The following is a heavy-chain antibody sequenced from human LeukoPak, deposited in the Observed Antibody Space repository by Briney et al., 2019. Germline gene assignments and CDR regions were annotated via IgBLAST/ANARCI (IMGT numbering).Heavy chain of an antibody. Sequence: PGRSLRLSCAASGFTFSSYAMHWVRQAPGKGLEWVAVISYDGSNKYYADSVKGRFTISRDNSKSTLYLQMNSLRAEDTAVYYCARDAESSYYYGMDVWGQGTTVTVSS. CDR3: ARDAESSYYYGMDV. CDR2: ISYDGSNK. J-gene: IGHJ6*02. CDR1: GFTFSSYA. V-gene: IGHV3-30*04. D-gene: IGHD2-2*01.